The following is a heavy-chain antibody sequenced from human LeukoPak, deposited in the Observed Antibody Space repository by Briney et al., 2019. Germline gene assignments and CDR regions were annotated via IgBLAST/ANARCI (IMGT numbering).Heavy chain of an antibody. CDR1: GFTFGSYA. Sequence: GGSLTLSCAASGFTFGSYAMRWVRQAPGKGLEGVSAISGSGGSPYYADSVKGRFTISRDNSKNTLYLQMNSLRAEDTAVYYCAKVDSPAMADYYYYYGMDVWGQGTTVTVSS. CDR2: ISGSGGSP. J-gene: IGHJ6*02. V-gene: IGHV3-23*01. D-gene: IGHD5-18*01. CDR3: AKVDSPAMADYYYYYGMDV.